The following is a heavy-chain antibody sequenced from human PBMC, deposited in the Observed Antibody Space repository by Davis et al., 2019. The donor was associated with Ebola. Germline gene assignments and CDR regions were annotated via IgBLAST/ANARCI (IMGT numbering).Heavy chain of an antibody. Sequence: GESLKISCAASGFTFSTYAMNWVRQAPGKGLEWVSYMSHSSNTIYYADSVKGRFTISRDNSKNTLYLQMNSLRAEDTAVYYCAKLRVAATLKAFDIWGQGTMVTVSS. J-gene: IGHJ3*02. CDR2: MSHSSNTI. CDR1: GFTFSTYA. V-gene: IGHV3-48*01. CDR3: AKLRVAATLKAFDI. D-gene: IGHD2-15*01.